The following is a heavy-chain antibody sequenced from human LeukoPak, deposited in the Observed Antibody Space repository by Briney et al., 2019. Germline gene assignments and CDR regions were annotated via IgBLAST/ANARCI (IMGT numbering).Heavy chain of an antibody. CDR3: ARDSQWELADY. V-gene: IGHV3-66*01. J-gene: IGHJ4*02. CDR1: GFTVSSNY. CDR2: IYSGGST. Sequence: GGSLRLSCAASGFTVSSNYMSWVRQAPGKGLEWVSVIYSGGSTYYADSVKDRFTISRDNSKNTLYLQMNSLRAEDTAVYYCARDSQWELADYWGQGTLVTVSS. D-gene: IGHD1-26*01.